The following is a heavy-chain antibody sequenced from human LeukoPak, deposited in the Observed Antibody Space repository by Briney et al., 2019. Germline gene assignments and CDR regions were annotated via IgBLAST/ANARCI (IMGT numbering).Heavy chain of an antibody. Sequence: GGSLRLSCAASGFTFSSYEMNWVRQAPGKGLEWVSYFSSSGSTIYYADSVKGRFTISRDNAKNSLYLQMNSLRAEDTAVYYCETLTYCSGGSCYQDRPVFDYWGQGTLVTVSS. CDR1: GFTFSSYE. D-gene: IGHD2-15*01. J-gene: IGHJ4*02. V-gene: IGHV3-48*03. CDR3: ETLTYCSGGSCYQDRPVFDY. CDR2: FSSSGSTI.